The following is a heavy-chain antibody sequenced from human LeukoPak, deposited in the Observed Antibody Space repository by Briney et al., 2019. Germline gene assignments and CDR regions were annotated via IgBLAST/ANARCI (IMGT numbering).Heavy chain of an antibody. CDR2: IIPIFGTA. V-gene: IGHV1-69*01. CDR3: AAGHRGVVPAAHSYYFDY. J-gene: IGHJ4*02. CDR1: GGTFSSYA. D-gene: IGHD2-2*01. Sequence: GSSVKVSCKASGGTFSSYAISWVRQAPGQGLEWMGGIIPIFGTANYAQKFQGRVTITADESTSTAYMELSSLRSEDTAVYYCAAGHRGVVPAAHSYYFDYWGQGTLVTVSS.